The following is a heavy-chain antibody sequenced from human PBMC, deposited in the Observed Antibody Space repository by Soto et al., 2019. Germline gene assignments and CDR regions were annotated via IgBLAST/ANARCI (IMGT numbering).Heavy chain of an antibody. CDR3: ARDLVAPLWSGYYTGYCSGGSCRYGMDV. CDR1: GFTFSSYE. CDR2: ISSSGSTI. V-gene: IGHV3-48*03. D-gene: IGHD2-15*01. J-gene: IGHJ6*02. Sequence: GGSLRLSCAASGFTFSSYEMNWVRQSPGKGLEWVSYISSSGSTIYYADSVKGRFTISRDNAKNSLYLQMNSLRAEDTAVYYCARDLVAPLWSGYYTGYCSGGSCRYGMDVWGQGTTVTVSS.